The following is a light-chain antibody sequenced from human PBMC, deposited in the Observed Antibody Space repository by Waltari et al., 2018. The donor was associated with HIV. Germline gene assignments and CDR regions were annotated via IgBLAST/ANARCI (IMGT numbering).Light chain of an antibody. CDR2: DVT. J-gene: IGLJ3*02. CDR1: SSDVGGYNY. CDR3: TSYTNIRTWV. V-gene: IGLV2-14*03. Sequence: QSALTQPASVSGSPGQSITISCAGTSSDVGGYNYVSWFQQHPGKAPKLIIYDVTNRPPGVFNRFSASNSGNTASLTISGLQSEIEADYYFTSYTNIRTWVFGGEHKLTVL.